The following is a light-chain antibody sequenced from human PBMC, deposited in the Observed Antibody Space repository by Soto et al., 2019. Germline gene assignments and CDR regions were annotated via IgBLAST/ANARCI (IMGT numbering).Light chain of an antibody. CDR3: CSYAGNYTYV. CDR2: DVT. CDR1: ISDVGGYTF. Sequence: QSALTQPRSVSGSPGQSVTISCTGTISDVGGYTFVSWYQQHPGKAPKLMIYDVTKRPSGVPDRFSGSKSGNTASLTISGLQAEDEADYYCCSYAGNYTYVFGTGTKVTVL. V-gene: IGLV2-11*01. J-gene: IGLJ1*01.